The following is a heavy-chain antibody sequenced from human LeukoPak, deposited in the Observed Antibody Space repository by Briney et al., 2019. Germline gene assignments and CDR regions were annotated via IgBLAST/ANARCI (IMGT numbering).Heavy chain of an antibody. D-gene: IGHD3-3*01. V-gene: IGHV3-74*01. CDR1: GFTFSSYW. CDR3: ASTPLRFLEWLSTETLYNWFDP. CDR2: INSDGSST. J-gene: IGHJ5*02. Sequence: PGGSLRLSCAASGFTFSSYWMHWVRQAPGKGLVWVSRINSDGSSTSYADSVKGRFTISRDNAKNTLYLQMNSLRAEDTAVYYCASTPLRFLEWLSTETLYNWFDPWGQGTLVTVSS.